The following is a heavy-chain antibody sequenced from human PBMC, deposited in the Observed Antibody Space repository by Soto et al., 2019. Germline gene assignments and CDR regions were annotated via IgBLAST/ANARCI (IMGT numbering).Heavy chain of an antibody. Sequence: QVQLVESRGGVVQPGRSLRHSCAASGFTFSGLGMHWVRQAPGKGLEWVAVIRYDGSNIYYADAVKGRFTISRDNSKDTLYLQMNSLRADDTAVYYCARDGVGHTTFFGYFDYWGQGTLVTVSS. J-gene: IGHJ4*02. CDR3: ARDGVGHTTFFGYFDY. CDR2: IRYDGSNI. CDR1: GFTFSGLG. V-gene: IGHV3-33*01. D-gene: IGHD3-10*02.